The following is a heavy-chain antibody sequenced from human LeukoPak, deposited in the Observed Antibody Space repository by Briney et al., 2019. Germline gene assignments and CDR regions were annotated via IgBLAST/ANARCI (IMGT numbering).Heavy chain of an antibody. CDR2: FDPEDGET. D-gene: IGHD2-15*01. CDR1: GHTLTELS. V-gene: IGHV1-24*01. J-gene: IGHJ4*02. Sequence: GASVKVSCKVSGHTLTELSMHWVRQAPGKGLEWMGGFDPEDGETIYAQKFQGRVTMTEDTSTDTAYMELSSLRSEDTAMYYCATVACSGGSCYFDYWGQGTLVTVSS. CDR3: ATVACSGGSCYFDY.